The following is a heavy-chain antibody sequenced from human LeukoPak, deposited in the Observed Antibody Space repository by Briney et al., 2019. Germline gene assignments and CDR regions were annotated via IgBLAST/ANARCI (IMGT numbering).Heavy chain of an antibody. D-gene: IGHD2-2*01. CDR1: GFTFSSYS. J-gene: IGHJ4*02. V-gene: IGHV3-21*01. CDR3: ARARRGTSCLFDY. Sequence: GGSLRLSCAASGFTFSSYSMNWVRQAPGKGLEWVSSISSSSSYIYYADSVKGRFTISRDNAKNSLYLQMNSLRAEDTAVYYCARARRGTSCLFDYWGQGTLVTVSS. CDR2: ISSSSSYI.